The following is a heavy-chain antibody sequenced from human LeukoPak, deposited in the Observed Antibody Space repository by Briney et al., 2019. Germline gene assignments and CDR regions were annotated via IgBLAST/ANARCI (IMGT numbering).Heavy chain of an antibody. V-gene: IGHV3-23*01. CDR3: AKKEAMIRGVPYYYDL. CDR1: GFTFRSYV. CDR2: ISGSGDDT. D-gene: IGHD3-10*01. J-gene: IGHJ4*02. Sequence: GGSLRLSCSASGFTFRSYVMTWVRQPPGQGLEWVSAISGSGDDTYYADSVKGRFTISRDNSKNTLYLQMNSLRAEDTAVYYCAKKEAMIRGVPYYYDLWGQGTLVTVSS.